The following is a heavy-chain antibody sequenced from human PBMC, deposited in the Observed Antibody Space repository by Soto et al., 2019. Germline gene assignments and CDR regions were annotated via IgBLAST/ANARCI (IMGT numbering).Heavy chain of an antibody. Sequence: ASVKVSCTASGYTFTSYGISWVRQAPGQGLEWMGWISAYNGNTNYEQKLQGRVTMTTDTSTSTAYMQLRSLRSDDTAVYYWARGRYSNDWPFQHWGQGTLVTVS. J-gene: IGHJ1*01. CDR1: GYTFTSYG. CDR2: ISAYNGNT. V-gene: IGHV1-18*04. CDR3: ARGRYSNDWPFQH. D-gene: IGHD4-4*01.